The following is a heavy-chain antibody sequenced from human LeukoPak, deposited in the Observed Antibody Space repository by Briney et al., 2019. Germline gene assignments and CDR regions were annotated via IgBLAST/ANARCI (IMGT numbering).Heavy chain of an antibody. Sequence: SETLSLTCTVSGGSINSYYWSWIRQPPGKGLEWIGYIYYSGSTNYNPSLKSRVTISVDTSKNQFSLRLSSVTAADTAVYYCARVVGVQLWFGGDYWGQGTLVTVSS. D-gene: IGHD5-18*01. J-gene: IGHJ4*02. CDR1: GGSINSYY. CDR3: ARVVGVQLWFGGDY. V-gene: IGHV4-59*01. CDR2: IYYSGST.